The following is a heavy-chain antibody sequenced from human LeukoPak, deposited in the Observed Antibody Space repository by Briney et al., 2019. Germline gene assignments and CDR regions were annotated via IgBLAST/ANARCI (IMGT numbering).Heavy chain of an antibody. Sequence: SETLSLTCTVSGGSISSSSYYWGWIRQPPGKGLEWIGSIYYSGSTYYNPSLKSRVTISVDTSKNQFSLKLSSVTAADTAVYYCATIVGANGAFDIWGQGTMVTVSS. CDR1: GGSISSSSYY. CDR2: IYYSGST. D-gene: IGHD1-26*01. CDR3: ATIVGANGAFDI. V-gene: IGHV4-39*07. J-gene: IGHJ3*02.